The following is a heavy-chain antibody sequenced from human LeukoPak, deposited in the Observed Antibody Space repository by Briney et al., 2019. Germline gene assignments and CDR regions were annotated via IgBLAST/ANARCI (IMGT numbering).Heavy chain of an antibody. CDR1: GSTFRTYE. CDR2: ISTSGGTK. Sequence: GRSLRPSFAASGSTFRTYETNWVRQAPGKGLEWVSYISTSGGTKYYADSVKGRFTISRDNAKISLYLQMNSLRAEDTAVYYCARGKSTYHFDYWGQGTLVTVSS. CDR3: ARGKSTYHFDY. D-gene: IGHD2/OR15-2a*01. V-gene: IGHV3-48*03. J-gene: IGHJ4*02.